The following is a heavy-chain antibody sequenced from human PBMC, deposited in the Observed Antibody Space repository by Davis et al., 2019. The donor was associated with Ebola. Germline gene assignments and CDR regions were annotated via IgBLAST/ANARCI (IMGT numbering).Heavy chain of an antibody. V-gene: IGHV4-4*07. CDR3: ASAPVGCRGGNCFALADV. D-gene: IGHD2-21*01. Sequence: PSETLSLTCTVSAGSVSYYYWNWIRQAAGKGLEWIGRVHTGEDGNYNPSLKSRVTISVDTSKNQFSLKLTSVTAADTAVYYCASAPVGCRGGNCFALADVWGQGTTVTVS. CDR1: AGSVSYYY. J-gene: IGHJ6*02. CDR2: VHTGEDG.